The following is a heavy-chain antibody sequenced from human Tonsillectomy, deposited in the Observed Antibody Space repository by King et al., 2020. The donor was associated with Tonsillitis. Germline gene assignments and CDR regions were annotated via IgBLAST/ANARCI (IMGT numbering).Heavy chain of an antibody. J-gene: IGHJ5*02. CDR3: ARGPGPENWFDP. CDR1: GFTFSSHS. CDR2: INSRSYT. Sequence: VQLVESGGGLVKPGGSLRLSCTASGFTFSSHSMNWVRQAPGKGLEWVSSINSRSYTYHADSVRGRFTISRDNAKNSLYLQMNSLRAEDTAVYYCARGPGPENWFDPWGQGTLVTVPS. V-gene: IGHV3-21*01.